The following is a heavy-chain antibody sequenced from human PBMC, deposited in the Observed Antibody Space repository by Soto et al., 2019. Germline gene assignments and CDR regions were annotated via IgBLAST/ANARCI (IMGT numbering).Heavy chain of an antibody. J-gene: IGHJ4*02. CDR3: AKDLSSLGWLALGAPFDS. CDR2: VSASGRNT. CDR1: GFTFSSYA. D-gene: IGHD3-22*01. V-gene: IGHV3-23*01. Sequence: EVNLLESGGDVVQPGGSLRLSCAASGFTFSSYAMNWVRQAPGKGLEWVSAVSASGRNTYYADSVKVRFTVSRDKSKNAPFLQLDSLRVEATAIYYCAKDLSSLGWLALGAPFDSWGPGTLVTVSS.